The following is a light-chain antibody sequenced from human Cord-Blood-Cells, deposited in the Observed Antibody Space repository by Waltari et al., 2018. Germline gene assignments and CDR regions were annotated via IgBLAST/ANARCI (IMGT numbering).Light chain of an antibody. CDR2: GAS. CDR3: QQYGSSPRT. V-gene: IGKV3-20*01. Sequence: EIVLTQSPGTLSLSPGARATISCRARQSVSSSYLAWYQQKPGQAPRLPIYGASSRATGIPDRFSGSGSGTDFTLTISRLEPEDFAVYYCQQYGSSPRTFGQGTKVEIK. J-gene: IGKJ1*01. CDR1: QSVSSSY.